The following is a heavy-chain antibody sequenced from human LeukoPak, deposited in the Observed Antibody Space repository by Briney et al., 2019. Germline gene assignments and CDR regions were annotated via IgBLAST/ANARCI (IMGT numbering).Heavy chain of an antibody. CDR2: ISAYNGNT. Sequence: ASVKVSCKASGYAFTSYGISWVRQAPGHGLEWMGWISAYNGNTNYAQELQGRVTMTTDTSTSTAYMELRSLRSDDTAVYYCARDSVVVPAALKNWGQGTLVTVSS. CDR1: GYAFTSYG. D-gene: IGHD2-2*01. CDR3: ARDSVVVPAALKN. V-gene: IGHV1-18*01. J-gene: IGHJ4*02.